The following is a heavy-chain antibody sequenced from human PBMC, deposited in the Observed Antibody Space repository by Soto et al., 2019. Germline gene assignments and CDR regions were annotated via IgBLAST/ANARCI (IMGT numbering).Heavy chain of an antibody. CDR3: ASNVGYSYGSTNPYRDSRYYMDV. D-gene: IGHD5-18*01. CDR2: IYYSGST. Sequence: QLQLQESGPGLVTPSETLSLNCTVSGGSISSSSYYWGGISQHTGKGLEWIGSIYYSGSTYYNPSVKSRVPISDGTSKNPFSLRLSFVAAADTAVYYCASNVGYSYGSTNPYRDSRYYMDVWGKGTTVTVSS. CDR1: GGSISSSSYY. V-gene: IGHV4-39*01. J-gene: IGHJ6*03.